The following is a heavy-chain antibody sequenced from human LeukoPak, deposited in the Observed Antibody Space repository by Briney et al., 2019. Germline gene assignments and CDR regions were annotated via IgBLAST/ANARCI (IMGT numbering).Heavy chain of an antibody. Sequence: QTGGSLRLSCAASGFTFSSYSMNWVRQAPGKGLEWVSAISGSGGSTYYADSVKGRFTISRDNSKNTLYLQMNSLRAEDTAVYYCAKDREGMVRPTGGDYWGQGTLVTVSS. J-gene: IGHJ4*02. CDR3: AKDREGMVRPTGGDY. D-gene: IGHD3-10*01. CDR1: GFTFSSYS. V-gene: IGHV3-23*01. CDR2: ISGSGGST.